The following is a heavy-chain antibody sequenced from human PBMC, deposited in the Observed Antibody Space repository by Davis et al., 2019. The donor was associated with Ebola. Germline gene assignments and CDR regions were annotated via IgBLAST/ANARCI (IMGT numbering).Heavy chain of an antibody. CDR1: GGSISSYY. V-gene: IGHV4-59*08. D-gene: IGHD3-3*01. CDR3: ARRTYDFGMDV. J-gene: IGHJ6*02. CDR2: IYYSGST. Sequence: MPSETLSLTCTVSGGSISSYYWSWIRQPPGKGLEWIGYIYYSGSTNYNPSLKSRVTISVDTSKNQFSLKLSSVTAADTAVYYCARRTYDFGMDVWGQGTTVTVSS.